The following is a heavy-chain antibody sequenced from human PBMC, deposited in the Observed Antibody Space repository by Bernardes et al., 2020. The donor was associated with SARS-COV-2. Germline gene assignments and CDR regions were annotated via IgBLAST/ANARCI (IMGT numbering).Heavy chain of an antibody. D-gene: IGHD3-3*01. V-gene: IGHV4-59*01. CDR1: GGSISSYY. J-gene: IGHJ6*02. Sequence: SETLSPTCTVSGGSISSYYWSWIRQPPGKGLEWIGYIYYSGSTNYNPSLKSRVTISVDTSKNQFSLKLSSVTAADTAVYYCATSYYDFWSGQNYYYGMDVWGQGTTVNVSS. CDR3: ATSYYDFWSGQNYYYGMDV. CDR2: IYYSGST.